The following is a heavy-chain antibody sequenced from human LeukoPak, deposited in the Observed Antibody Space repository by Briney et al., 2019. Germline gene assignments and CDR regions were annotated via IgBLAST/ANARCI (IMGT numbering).Heavy chain of an antibody. CDR2: IYYSGST. V-gene: IGHV4-34*01. CDR3: ARGGLKWLSAPFDP. J-gene: IGHJ5*02. CDR1: GVSFSGYF. Sequence: SETLSLTCAVYGVSFSGYFWSWIRQPPGKGLEWVGYIYYSGSTYYNPSLKSRVTISVDTSKNQFSLKLSSVTAADTAVYYCARGGLKWLSAPFDPWGQGTLVTVSS. D-gene: IGHD3-3*01.